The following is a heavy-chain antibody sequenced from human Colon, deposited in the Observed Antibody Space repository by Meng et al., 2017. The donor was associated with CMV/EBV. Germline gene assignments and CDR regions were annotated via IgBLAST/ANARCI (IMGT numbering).Heavy chain of an antibody. CDR1: EYTFRSYA. CDR3: ARRGQV. V-gene: IGHV3-23*01. J-gene: IGHJ4*02. Sequence: GALKISCVASEYTFRSYAMDWVRQAPGKGLEWVSALLRDGFTTYYADSVKGRFTISRDNSKNTLYLQMNSLRAEDTAVYFCARRGQVWGQGTLVTVSS. CDR2: LLRDGFTT.